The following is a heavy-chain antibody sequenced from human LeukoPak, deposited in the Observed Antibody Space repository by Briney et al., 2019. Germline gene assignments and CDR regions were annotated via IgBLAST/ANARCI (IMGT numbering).Heavy chain of an antibody. D-gene: IGHD2-2*02. CDR3: AKDNCSSTSCYSRD. CDR1: GFTFSSYG. Sequence: GRSLRLSCAASGFTFSSYGMHWVRQAPGKGLEWVAVISYDGSNKYYADSVKGRFTISRDNSKNTLYLQMNSLRAEDTAVYYCAKDNCSSTSCYSRDWGQGTLVTVSS. J-gene: IGHJ4*02. V-gene: IGHV3-30*18. CDR2: ISYDGSNK.